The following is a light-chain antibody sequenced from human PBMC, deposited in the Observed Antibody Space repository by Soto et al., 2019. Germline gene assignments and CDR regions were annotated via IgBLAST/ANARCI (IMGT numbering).Light chain of an antibody. CDR2: DVS. CDR1: SSDVGGYNY. CDR3: SSYTSSSTLGTV. Sequence: QSALTQPASVSGSPGQSITISCTGTSSDVGGYNYVSWYQQHPGKAPKLMIYDVSNRPSGVSNRFSGSKSGNTASLTISGLQAEDEADYYCSSYTSSSTLGTVFGGGTMVTVL. J-gene: IGLJ2*01. V-gene: IGLV2-14*01.